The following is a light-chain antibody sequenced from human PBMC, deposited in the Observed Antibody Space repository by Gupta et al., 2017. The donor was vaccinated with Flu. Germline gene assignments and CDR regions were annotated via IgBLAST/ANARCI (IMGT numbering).Light chain of an antibody. CDR1: SSDIGGYNY. CDR3: SSHTFSATRWV. CDR2: EVT. J-gene: IGLJ3*02. Sequence: ITVSCTGTSSDIGGYNYVSWYQQKSGEAPKLLLYEVTKRPSGVSDRFSGSKSDNTASLTISGLQAEDEATYHCSSHTFSATRWVFGGGTTVTVL. V-gene: IGLV2-14*01.